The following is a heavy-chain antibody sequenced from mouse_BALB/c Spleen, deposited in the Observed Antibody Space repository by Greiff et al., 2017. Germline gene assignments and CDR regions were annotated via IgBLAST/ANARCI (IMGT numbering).Heavy chain of an antibody. CDR3: ARLGDRYDG. V-gene: IGHV1-80*01. D-gene: IGHD2-14*01. J-gene: IGHJ3*01. Sequence: VKLMESGAELVRPGSSVKISCKASGYAFSSYWMNWVKQRPGQGLEWIGQIYPGDGDTNYNGKFKGKATLTADKSSSTAYMQLSSLTSEDSAVYFCARLGDRYDGWGQGTLVTVSA. CDR1: GYAFSSYW. CDR2: IYPGDGDT.